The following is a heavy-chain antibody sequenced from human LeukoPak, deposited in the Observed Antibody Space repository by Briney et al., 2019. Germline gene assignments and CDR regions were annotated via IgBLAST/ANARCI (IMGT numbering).Heavy chain of an antibody. CDR2: ISWDGDNT. D-gene: IGHD3-22*01. CDR1: GFTFDDYT. V-gene: IGHV3-43*01. J-gene: IGHJ4*02. CDR3: VKGGRDYYSSGFYYDPKDYFDD. Sequence: GCSVRLSCQASGFTFDDYTMHWVRQAPGKGLEGVSLISWDGDNTYYAASVKGRFNISRDSSKNSLYLQMNSLRTEDTALYYCVKGGRDYYSSGFYYDPKDYFDDWGQGTLVTVSS.